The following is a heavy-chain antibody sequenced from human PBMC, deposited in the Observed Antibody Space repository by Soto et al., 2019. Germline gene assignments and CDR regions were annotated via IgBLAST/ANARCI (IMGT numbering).Heavy chain of an antibody. Sequence: PGGSLRLSCVVSGVTFSNSDMQWVRQAPGKGLEWVAMISADGNSEDYAASVKGRFTVSRENSKNTLYLQMDSLRVEDTAIYYCAKDGDYGGNPCGHWGQGA. CDR1: GVTFSNSD. J-gene: IGHJ4*02. CDR3: AKDGDYGGNPCGH. D-gene: IGHD4-17*01. CDR2: ISADGNSE. V-gene: IGHV3-30*18.